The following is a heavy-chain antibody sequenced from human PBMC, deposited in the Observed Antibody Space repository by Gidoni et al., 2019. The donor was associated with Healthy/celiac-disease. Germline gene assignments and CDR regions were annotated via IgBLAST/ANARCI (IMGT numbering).Heavy chain of an antibody. CDR3: ASTPRRGYYYYYGMDV. CDR2: INHIVIN. D-gene: IGHD6-6*01. V-gene: IGHV4-34*01. J-gene: IGHJ6*02. Sequence: QVQLQQWGAGLLKPSETLSLTCAVYGGSFSGYYWSWIRQPPGKGLEWIGEINHIVINNYNPSLKSRVTISVDTSKNQFSLKLSSVTAADTAVYYCASTPRRGYYYYYGMDVWGQGTTVTVS. CDR1: GGSFSGYY.